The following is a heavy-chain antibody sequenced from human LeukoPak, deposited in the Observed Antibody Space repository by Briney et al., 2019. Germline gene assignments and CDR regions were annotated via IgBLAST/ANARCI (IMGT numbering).Heavy chain of an antibody. CDR1: GGSISSYY. D-gene: IGHD5-12*01. Sequence: SETLSLTCTVSGGSISSYYWSWIRQPPGKGLEWIGYIYYSGSTNYNPSLKSRVTISVDTSKNQFSLKLSSVTAADTAVYYCARLRYSGYDALGYWGQGTLVTVSS. CDR3: ARLRYSGYDALGY. CDR2: IYYSGST. J-gene: IGHJ4*02. V-gene: IGHV4-59*08.